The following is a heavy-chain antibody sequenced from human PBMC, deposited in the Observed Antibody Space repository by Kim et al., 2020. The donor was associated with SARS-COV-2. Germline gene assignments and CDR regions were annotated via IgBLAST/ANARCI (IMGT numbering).Heavy chain of an antibody. CDR1: GFTFSSYS. V-gene: IGHV3-48*04. J-gene: IGHJ4*02. CDR3: ARGGDY. CDR2: ISGTSSAI. Sequence: GGSLRLSCAASGFTFSSYSMNWVRQAPGKGLEWVSYISGTSSAIYYADSVKGRFTMSRDNAKNSVFLQMSSLRPDDTAVYYCARGGDYWGQGTLVTVSS.